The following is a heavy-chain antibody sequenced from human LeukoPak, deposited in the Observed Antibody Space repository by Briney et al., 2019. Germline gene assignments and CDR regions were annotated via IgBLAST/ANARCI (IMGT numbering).Heavy chain of an antibody. CDR1: GYTFTGYY. Sequence: ASVKVSCKASGYTFTGYYLHWVRQAPGQGLEWMGWINPNSGGTNDAQKFQGRVTMTRDTSISTAYMDLSRLRSDDTAVYYCARERIYSSSFNDAFDIWGQGTMVIVSS. CDR2: INPNSGGT. J-gene: IGHJ3*02. V-gene: IGHV1-2*02. D-gene: IGHD6-6*01. CDR3: ARERIYSSSFNDAFDI.